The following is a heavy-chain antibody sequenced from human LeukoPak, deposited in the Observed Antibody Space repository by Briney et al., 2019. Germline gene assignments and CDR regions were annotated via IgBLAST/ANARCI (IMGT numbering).Heavy chain of an antibody. D-gene: IGHD2-8*02. Sequence: GGSLRLSCAASGFTFDDYVMHWVRQAPGKGLEWVSGISWNSGSIGYADSVKGRFTISRDNAKNSLYLQMNSLRAEDTALYYCAKDLGGTVLAYWGQGTLVTVSS. CDR1: GFTFDDYV. V-gene: IGHV3-9*01. J-gene: IGHJ4*02. CDR3: AKDLGGTVLAY. CDR2: ISWNSGSI.